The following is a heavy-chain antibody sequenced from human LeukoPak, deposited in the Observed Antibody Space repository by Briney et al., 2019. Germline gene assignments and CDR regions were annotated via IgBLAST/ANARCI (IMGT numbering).Heavy chain of an antibody. J-gene: IGHJ6*03. CDR2: INWNGGST. D-gene: IGHD2-8*01. CDR1: GFTFDDYG. V-gene: IGHV3-20*04. Sequence: RPGGSLRLSCAASGFTFDDYGMSWVRQAPGKGLEWVSGINWNGGSTGYADSVKGRFTISRDNAKNSLYLQMSSLRAEDTALYYCASNGDRDYYYYMDVWGKGTTVTVFS. CDR3: ASNGDRDYYYYMDV.